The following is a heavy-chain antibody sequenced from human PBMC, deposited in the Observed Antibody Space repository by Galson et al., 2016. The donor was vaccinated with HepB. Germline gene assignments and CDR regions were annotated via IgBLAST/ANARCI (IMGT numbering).Heavy chain of an antibody. CDR2: ISSSGNTI. J-gene: IGHJ4*02. V-gene: IGHV3-11*01. CDR3: ARQPISWKAYYFDY. CDR1: GFTFHDYF. D-gene: IGHD1-1*01. Sequence: SLRLSCAASGFTFHDYFMTWIRQAPGKGLEWVSYISSSGNTIYYGDSVKGRFTISRDNAMDSLYLQMNSLRAEDTAVYYCARQPISWKAYYFDYWGQGILVAVSS.